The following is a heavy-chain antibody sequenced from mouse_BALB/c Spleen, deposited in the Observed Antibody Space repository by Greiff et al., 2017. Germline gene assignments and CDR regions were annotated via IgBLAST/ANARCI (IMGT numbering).Heavy chain of an antibody. Sequence: EVKVVESGGGLVKPGGSLKLSCAASGFTFSDYYMYWVRQTPEKRLEWVATISDGGSYTYYPDSVKGRFTISRDNAKNNLYLQMSSLKSEDTAMYYCASDGYYGAYWGQGTLVTVSA. J-gene: IGHJ3*01. V-gene: IGHV5-4*02. D-gene: IGHD2-3*01. CDR3: ASDGYYGAY. CDR1: GFTFSDYY. CDR2: ISDGGSYT.